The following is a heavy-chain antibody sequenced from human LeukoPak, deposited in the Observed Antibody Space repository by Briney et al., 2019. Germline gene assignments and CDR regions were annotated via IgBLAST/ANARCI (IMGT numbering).Heavy chain of an antibody. CDR1: GNSW. CDR2: INSDGSWT. CDR3: VSFYETY. Sequence: GGSLRLSCAASGNSWMHWVRQVPGKGLVWVSHINSDGSWTSYADSVKGRFTISKDNAKNTVYLQMNSLRAEDTAVYYCVSFYETYWGRGTLVTVSS. D-gene: IGHD2/OR15-2a*01. J-gene: IGHJ4*02. V-gene: IGHV3-74*01.